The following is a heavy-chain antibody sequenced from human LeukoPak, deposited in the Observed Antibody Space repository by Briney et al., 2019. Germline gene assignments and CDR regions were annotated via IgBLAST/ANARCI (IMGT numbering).Heavy chain of an antibody. CDR2: IYHSGST. V-gene: IGHV4-39*07. Sequence: SQTLSLTCTVSGGSISSGGYYWGWIRQPPGKGLEWIGSIYHSGSTYYNPSLKSRVTISVDTSKNQFSLKLSSVTAADTAVYYCASRVAPTILDAFDIWGQGTMVTVSS. D-gene: IGHD2-15*01. J-gene: IGHJ3*02. CDR1: GGSISSGGYY. CDR3: ASRVAPTILDAFDI.